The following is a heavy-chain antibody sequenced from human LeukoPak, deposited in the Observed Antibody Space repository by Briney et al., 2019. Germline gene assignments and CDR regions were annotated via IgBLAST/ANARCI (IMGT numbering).Heavy chain of an antibody. CDR1: GFTFSNYA. J-gene: IGHJ6*04. CDR3: VRDRAPWGGALGGAKGMDV. CDR2: ISYEGSVT. Sequence: PGGSRRLSCAASGFTFSNYAFHWVRQPPGKGLEWAAVISYEGSVTYYADSVKGRFTISRDNSKNTLDLQMNSLRVEDTAVYYCVRDRAPWGGALGGAKGMDVWGEGTTVTVSS. V-gene: IGHV3-30*04. D-gene: IGHD3-10*01.